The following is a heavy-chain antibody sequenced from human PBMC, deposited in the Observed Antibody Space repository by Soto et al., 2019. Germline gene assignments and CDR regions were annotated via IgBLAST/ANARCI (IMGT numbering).Heavy chain of an antibody. CDR3: ARHGPLTNNWNQLNC. D-gene: IGHD1-1*01. CDR2: IYYNGNT. Sequence: HLQLQESGPGLVEPSETLSLTCTVSGGSISSSPYYWAWIRQPPGKGLQWIGNIYYNGNTFYNPSLKSRVAISIDTSKNQFSLRLSSVTASDTAVYYCARHGPLTNNWNQLNCWGQGTLVTVSS. V-gene: IGHV4-39*01. J-gene: IGHJ4*02. CDR1: GGSISSSPYY.